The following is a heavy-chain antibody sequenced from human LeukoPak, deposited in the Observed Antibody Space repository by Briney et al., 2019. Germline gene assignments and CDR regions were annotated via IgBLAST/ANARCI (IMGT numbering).Heavy chain of an antibody. Sequence: ASVKVSCKASGYTFTSYGINWVRQAPGQGLEWMGWISADNGFTASAQNLQGRVTMITDTSASTAYMELSSLRSEDTAVYYCARGYCSSTSCYMDVWGQGTTVT. V-gene: IGHV1-18*01. J-gene: IGHJ6*02. CDR3: ARGYCSSTSCYMDV. CDR2: ISADNGFT. D-gene: IGHD2-2*01. CDR1: GYTFTSYG.